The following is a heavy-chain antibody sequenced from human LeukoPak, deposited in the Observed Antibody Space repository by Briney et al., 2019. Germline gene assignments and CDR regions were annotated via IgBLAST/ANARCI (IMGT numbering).Heavy chain of an antibody. CDR2: ISSNGGST. CDR1: GFTFSSYA. Sequence: TGGPLRLSCAASGFTFSSYAMHWVRQAPGKGLEYVSAISSNGGSTYYANSVKGRFTISRDNSKNTLYLQMGSLRAEDMAVYYCARVKRGEMATIYFDYWGQGTLVTVSS. D-gene: IGHD5-24*01. V-gene: IGHV3-64*01. J-gene: IGHJ4*02. CDR3: ARVKRGEMATIYFDY.